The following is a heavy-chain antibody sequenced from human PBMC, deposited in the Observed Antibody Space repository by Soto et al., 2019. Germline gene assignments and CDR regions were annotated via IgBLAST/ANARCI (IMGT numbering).Heavy chain of an antibody. Sequence: GASVKVSCKASGGTFSSYAISWVRQAPGQGLEWMGGIIPIFGTANYAQKFQGRVTITADESTSTAYMELSSLRSEDTAVYYYARDNRGYYDSSGYYALDYWGQGTLVTVSS. CDR3: ARDNRGYYDSSGYYALDY. CDR2: IIPIFGTA. D-gene: IGHD3-22*01. V-gene: IGHV1-69*13. J-gene: IGHJ4*02. CDR1: GGTFSSYA.